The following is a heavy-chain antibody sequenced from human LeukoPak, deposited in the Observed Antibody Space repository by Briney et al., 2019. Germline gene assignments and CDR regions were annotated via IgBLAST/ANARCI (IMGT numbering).Heavy chain of an antibody. D-gene: IGHD3-16*01. CDR3: ASGGHGIDY. CDR2: IWYDGSNK. V-gene: IGHV3-33*01. J-gene: IGHJ4*02. CDR1: GLTFSTYG. Sequence: GRSLRLSCGASGLTFSTYGMHWVRQAPGKGLEWAALIWYDGSNKYYADSVNGRFTISRDNSRNTLYLQMHSLRAEDTAVYYCASGGHGIDYWGQGTLVTVSS.